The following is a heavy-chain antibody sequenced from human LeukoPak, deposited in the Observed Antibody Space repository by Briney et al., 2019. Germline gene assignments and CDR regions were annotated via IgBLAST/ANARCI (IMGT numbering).Heavy chain of an antibody. V-gene: IGHV1-2*02. Sequence: ASVKVSCKASGYTFTGYYMHWARQAPGQGLEWMGWINPNSGGTNYAQKFQGRVTMTRDTSISTAYMELSRLRSDDTAVYYCARDRPVIVVVPAANYDAFDIWGQGTMVTVSS. CDR1: GYTFTGYY. CDR2: INPNSGGT. J-gene: IGHJ3*02. D-gene: IGHD2-2*01. CDR3: ARDRPVIVVVPAANYDAFDI.